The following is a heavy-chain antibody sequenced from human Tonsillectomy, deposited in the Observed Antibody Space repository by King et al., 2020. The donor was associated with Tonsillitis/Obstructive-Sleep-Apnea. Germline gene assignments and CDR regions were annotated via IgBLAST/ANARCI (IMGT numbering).Heavy chain of an antibody. V-gene: IGHV1-24*01. CDR3: ATYGKYYYDTSGYYYYLDY. CDR1: GYTFTDLA. D-gene: IGHD3-22*01. Sequence: QLVQSGAEVKKPGASVKVSCKVPGYTFTDLAIHWVRQAPGKGLEWMGGFHPEDTETIYAQKFLGRVTLTEDTSTDTAYMELSSLSSEDTAVYYCATYGKYYYDTSGYYYYLDYWGQGTLVSVSS. CDR2: FHPEDTET. J-gene: IGHJ4*02.